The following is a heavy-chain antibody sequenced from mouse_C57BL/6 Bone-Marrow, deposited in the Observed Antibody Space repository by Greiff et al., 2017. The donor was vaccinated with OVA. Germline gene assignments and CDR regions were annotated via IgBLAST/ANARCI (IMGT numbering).Heavy chain of an antibody. CDR3: ARGRLLRYVDY. CDR2: IYPRSGNT. J-gene: IGHJ2*01. D-gene: IGHD1-1*01. V-gene: IGHV1-81*01. Sequence: QVQLKQSGAELARPGASVKLSCKASGYTFTSYGISWVKQRTGQGLEWIGEIYPRSGNTYYNEKFKGKATLTADKSSSTAYMELRSLTSEDSEVYFCARGRLLRYVDYWGQGTTLTVSA. CDR1: GYTFTSYG.